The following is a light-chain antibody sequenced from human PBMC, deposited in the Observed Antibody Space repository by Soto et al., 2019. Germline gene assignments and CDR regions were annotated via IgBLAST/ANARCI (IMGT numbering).Light chain of an antibody. CDR2: DAS. V-gene: IGKV3-20*01. CDR1: QSVSSY. CDR3: QQYGSSPST. J-gene: IGKJ4*01. Sequence: EIVLTHSPATLSLSRWERATLSCRASQSVSSYLAWYQQKPGQAPRLLIYDASNRATGIPARFSGSGSGTDFTLTISRLEPEDFAVYYCQQYGSSPSTLGGGTKVDIK.